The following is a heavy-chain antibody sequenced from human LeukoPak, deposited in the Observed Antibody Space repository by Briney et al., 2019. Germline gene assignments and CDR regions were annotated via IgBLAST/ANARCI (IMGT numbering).Heavy chain of an antibody. D-gene: IGHD2-21*01. Sequence: PSETLSLTCTVSGGSVSSGSYYWSWIRQPPGKGLEWIGYIYYSGSTNYNPSLKSRVTISVDTSKNQFSLKLSSVTAADTAVYYCARDSPYGQGVYWGQGTLVTVSS. J-gene: IGHJ4*02. V-gene: IGHV4-61*01. CDR2: IYYSGST. CDR3: ARDSPYGQGVY. CDR1: GGSVSSGSYY.